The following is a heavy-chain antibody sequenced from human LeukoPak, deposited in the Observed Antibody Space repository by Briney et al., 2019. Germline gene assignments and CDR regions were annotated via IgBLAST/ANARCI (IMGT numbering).Heavy chain of an antibody. D-gene: IGHD2-2*01. J-gene: IGHJ6*03. CDR3: ARDGSDIVVVPAAMLTSKRKYYYYMDV. CDR2: IYYSGST. Sequence: SETLSLTCTVSGGSISSGSYYWGWIRQPPGKGPEWIGSIYYSGSTYYNPSLKSRVTISVDTSKNQFSLKLSSVTAADTAVYYCARDGSDIVVVPAAMLTSKRKYYYYMDVWGKGTTVTISS. V-gene: IGHV4-39*07. CDR1: GGSISSGSYY.